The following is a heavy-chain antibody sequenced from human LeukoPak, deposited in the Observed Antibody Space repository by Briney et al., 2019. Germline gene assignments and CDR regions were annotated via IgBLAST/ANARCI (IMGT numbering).Heavy chain of an antibody. CDR3: AREVFWSGYHAPPDY. D-gene: IGHD3-3*01. Sequence: SETLSLTCTVSGGSISSGSYYWSWIRQPAGKGLEWIGRIYTSGSTNYDPSLKSRVTISVDTSKNQFSLKLSSVTAADTAVYYCAREVFWSGYHAPPDYWGQGTLVTVSS. J-gene: IGHJ4*02. CDR1: GGSISSGSYY. CDR2: IYTSGST. V-gene: IGHV4-61*02.